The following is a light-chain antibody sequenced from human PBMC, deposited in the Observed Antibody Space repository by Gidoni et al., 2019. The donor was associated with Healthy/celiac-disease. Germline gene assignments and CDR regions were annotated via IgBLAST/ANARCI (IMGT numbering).Light chain of an antibody. J-gene: IGKJ4*01. CDR2: AAS. CDR3: QQSYSTPPLT. Sequence: DIQMTQSPSSLSASVGDRVTITCRASQSISSYLNWYQQKQGKAPKLLIYAASSLQSGVPSRFSGSGSGTDFTLTISSLQPEDSATYYCQQSYSTPPLTFGGGTKVEIK. CDR1: QSISSY. V-gene: IGKV1-39*01.